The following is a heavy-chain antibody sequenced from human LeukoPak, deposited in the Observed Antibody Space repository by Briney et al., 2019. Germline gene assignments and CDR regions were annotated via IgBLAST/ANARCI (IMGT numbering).Heavy chain of an antibody. V-gene: IGHV3-7*01. CDR2: IKQDGSEK. CDR1: GFTFSSYW. CDR3: ARVGIAVAAGYYYYGMDV. Sequence: PGGSLRLSCAASGFTFSSYWMSWVRQAPGKGLEWVANIKQDGSEKYYVDSVKGRFTISRDNDKNSLYLQMNSLRAEDTAVYYCARVGIAVAAGYYYYGMDVWGQGTTVTVSS. D-gene: IGHD6-19*01. J-gene: IGHJ6*02.